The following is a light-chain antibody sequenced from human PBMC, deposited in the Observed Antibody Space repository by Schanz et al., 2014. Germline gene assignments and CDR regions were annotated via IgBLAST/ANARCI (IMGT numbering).Light chain of an antibody. J-gene: IGKJ1*01. CDR1: QSVSSSY. Sequence: EIVLTQSPATLSLSPGERATLSCRASQSVSSSYLAWYQQKPGQPPRLLIYDASTRSTGIPARFSGSGSETEFTLSISSLQSEDFAVYYCQQYKIWPPTFGQGTKVEI. V-gene: IGKV3-15*01. CDR3: QQYKIWPPT. CDR2: DAS.